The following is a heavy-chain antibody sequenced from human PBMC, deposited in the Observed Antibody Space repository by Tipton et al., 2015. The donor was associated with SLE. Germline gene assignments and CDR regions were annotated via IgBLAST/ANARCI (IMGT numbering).Heavy chain of an antibody. CDR3: ARYPLERQGDDAFDI. CDR2: ISSSGSTI. CDR1: GFTFSDYY. V-gene: IGHV3-11*04. D-gene: IGHD1-1*01. J-gene: IGHJ3*02. Sequence: SLRLSCAASGFTFSDYYMSWIRQAPGKGLEWVPYISSSGSTIYYADSVKGRFTISRDNAKNSLYLQMNSLRAEDTAVYYCARYPLERQGDDAFDIWGQGTMVTVSS.